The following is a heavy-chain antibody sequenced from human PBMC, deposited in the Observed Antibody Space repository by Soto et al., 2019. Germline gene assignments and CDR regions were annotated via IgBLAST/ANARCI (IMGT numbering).Heavy chain of an antibody. D-gene: IGHD2-2*01. CDR1: GGTFSSSA. J-gene: IGHJ6*02. CDR2: IIPIFGRV. Sequence: QVRLVQSGAEVKKPGSSVKVSCKASGGTFSSSAISWVQQAPGKGLEWMGGIIPIFGRVNYAERFQDRVTITADESTGTGYMELSSLRSEDTALYYCANSRGGTFLGYQGMDVWGQGTTVSVSS. CDR3: ANSRGGTFLGYQGMDV. V-gene: IGHV1-69*01.